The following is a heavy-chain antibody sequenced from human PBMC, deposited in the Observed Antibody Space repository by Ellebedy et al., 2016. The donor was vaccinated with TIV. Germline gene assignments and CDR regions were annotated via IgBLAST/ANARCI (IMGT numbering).Heavy chain of an antibody. V-gene: IGHV1-2*02. CDR1: GFTLIGHY. CDR2: INTNSGGT. Sequence: AASVKVSCKASGFTLIGHYIHWVRQAPGQGLEWMGWINTNSGGTNYAQKFQDRVTMTRDTSISTAYMELSRLRSDDTAVYYCARHPLGGDPYCDFWGQGTLVTVSS. CDR3: ARHPLGGDPYCDF. J-gene: IGHJ4*02. D-gene: IGHD2-21*02.